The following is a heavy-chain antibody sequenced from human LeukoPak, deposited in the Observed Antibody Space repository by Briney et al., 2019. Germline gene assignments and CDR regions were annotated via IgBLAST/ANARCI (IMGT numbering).Heavy chain of an antibody. V-gene: IGHV4-34*01. Sequence: SETLSLTCAVYGGSFSGYYWSWIRQPPGKGLEWIGEIHHSGSTNYNPSLKSRVTISVDTSKNQISLRLSSVTAGDTAVYYCARYHYASGSFDYWGQGTLVTVSS. D-gene: IGHD3-10*01. CDR1: GGSFSGYY. J-gene: IGHJ4*02. CDR3: ARYHYASGSFDY. CDR2: IHHSGST.